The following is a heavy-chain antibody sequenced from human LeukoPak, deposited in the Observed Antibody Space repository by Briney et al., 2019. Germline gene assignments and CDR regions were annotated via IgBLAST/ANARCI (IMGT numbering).Heavy chain of an antibody. Sequence: SETLSLTCAVYGGSFSGYYWSWIRQPPGKELEWIGEINHSGSTNYNPSLKSRVTISVDTSKNQFSLKLSSVTAADTAVYYCARAKVRGVRFYYWGQGTLVTVSS. CDR1: GGSFSGYY. D-gene: IGHD3-10*01. CDR2: INHSGST. V-gene: IGHV4-34*01. CDR3: ARAKVRGVRFYY. J-gene: IGHJ4*02.